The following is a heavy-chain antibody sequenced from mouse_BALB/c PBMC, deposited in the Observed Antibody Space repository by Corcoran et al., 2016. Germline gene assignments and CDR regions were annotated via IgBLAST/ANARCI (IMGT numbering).Heavy chain of an antibody. CDR1: GYSFTGYY. D-gene: IGHD2-10*01. Sequence: EVQLQQSGPELVKPGASVKISCKASGYSFTGYYMHWVKQSHVKSLEWIGRINPYNGATSYNQNFKDKASLTVDKSSSTAYMELHSLTSEDSAVYYCARPYYGNYGYAMDYWGQGTSVTVSS. CDR3: ARPYYGNYGYAMDY. J-gene: IGHJ4*01. CDR2: INPYNGAT. V-gene: IGHV1-26*01.